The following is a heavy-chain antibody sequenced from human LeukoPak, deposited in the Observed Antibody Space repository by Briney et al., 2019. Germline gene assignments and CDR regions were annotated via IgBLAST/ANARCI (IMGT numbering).Heavy chain of an antibody. J-gene: IGHJ5*02. V-gene: IGHV3-30*01. CDR3: ARDHVTGTTSWFDP. D-gene: IGHD1-7*01. CDR2: ISYDGSNN. Sequence: GGSLRLSCAASGFTFSSYGMHWVRQAPGKGLEWVAVISYDGSNNYYADSVKGRFTISRDNSKNTLYLQMNSLRAEDTAVYYCARDHVTGTTSWFDPWGHGTLVTVSS. CDR1: GFTFSSYG.